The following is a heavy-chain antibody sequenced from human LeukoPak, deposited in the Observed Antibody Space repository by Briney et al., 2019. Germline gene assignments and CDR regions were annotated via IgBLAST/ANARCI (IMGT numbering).Heavy chain of an antibody. Sequence: MTSETLSLTCTVSGGSISSYCWSWIRQPPGKGLEWIGYIYYSGSTNYKPSLKSRVTISVDTSKNQFSLKLSSVTAADTAVYYCARGSRAQRHYYGSGSYYRTESKYDYWGQGTLVTVSS. CDR2: IYYSGST. CDR3: ARGSRAQRHYYGSGSYYRTESKYDY. V-gene: IGHV4-59*12. CDR1: GGSISSYC. D-gene: IGHD3-10*01. J-gene: IGHJ4*02.